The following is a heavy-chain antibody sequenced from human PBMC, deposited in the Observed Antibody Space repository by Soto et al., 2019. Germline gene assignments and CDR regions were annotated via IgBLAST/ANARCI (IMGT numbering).Heavy chain of an antibody. CDR1: GGSFSGYY. CDR3: AGRVRYSYGYSPWNVERLKFGY. CDR2: INHSGST. V-gene: IGHV4-34*01. J-gene: IGHJ4*02. Sequence: SETLSLTCAVYGGSFSGYYWSWIRQPPGKGLEWIGEINHSGSTNYNPSLKSRVTISVDTSKNQFSLKLSSVTAADTAVYYCAGRVRYSYGYSPWNVERLKFGYWGQGTLVTVSS. D-gene: IGHD5-18*01.